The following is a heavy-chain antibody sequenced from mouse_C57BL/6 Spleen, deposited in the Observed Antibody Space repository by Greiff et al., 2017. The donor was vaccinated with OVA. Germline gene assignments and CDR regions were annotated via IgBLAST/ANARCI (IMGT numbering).Heavy chain of an antibody. CDR3: ARDHGSSHWYFDV. D-gene: IGHD1-1*01. V-gene: IGHV1-61*01. J-gene: IGHJ1*03. Sequence: QVQLQQPGAELVRPGSSVKLSCKASGYTFTSYWMDWVKQRPGQGLEWIGNIYPSDSETHYNQKFKDKATLTVDKSSSTAYMQLSSLTSEDSAVYYCARDHGSSHWYFDVWGTGTTVTVSS. CDR1: GYTFTSYW. CDR2: IYPSDSET.